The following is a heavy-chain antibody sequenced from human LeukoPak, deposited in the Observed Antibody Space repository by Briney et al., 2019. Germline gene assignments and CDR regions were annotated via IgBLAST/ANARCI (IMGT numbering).Heavy chain of an antibody. Sequence: GGSRRLSCAASGFTFSSYEMNWVRQAPGKGLEWVSYISRSGRTIYDADSVKGRFTIPRDNAKNSLYLQMNSLRAEDTAVYYCARVYSGSWYFDLWGRGTVVTVSS. J-gene: IGHJ2*01. CDR2: ISRSGRTI. V-gene: IGHV3-48*03. CDR3: ARVYSGSWYFDL. CDR1: GFTFSSYE. D-gene: IGHD5-12*01.